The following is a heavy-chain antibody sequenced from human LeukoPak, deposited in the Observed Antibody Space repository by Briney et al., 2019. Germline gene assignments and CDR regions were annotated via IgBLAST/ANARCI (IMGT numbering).Heavy chain of an antibody. D-gene: IGHD2-15*01. CDR2: ISYDGSNK. V-gene: IGHV3-30*04. CDR1: GFTFSSYA. CDR3: ARDSGEVVVVAAILDY. J-gene: IGHJ4*02. Sequence: GGSLGLSCAASGFTFSSYAMHWVRQAPGKGLEWVAVISYDGSNKYYADSVKGRFTISRDNSKNTLYLQMNSLRAEDTAVYYCARDSGEVVVVAAILDYWGQGTLVTVSS.